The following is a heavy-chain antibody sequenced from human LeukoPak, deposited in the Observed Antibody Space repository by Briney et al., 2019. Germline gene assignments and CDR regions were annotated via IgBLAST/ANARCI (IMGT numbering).Heavy chain of an antibody. CDR3: ARVIGGYGDY. J-gene: IGHJ4*02. D-gene: IGHD5-12*01. CDR1: GFTFSSYS. Sequence: PGGSLRLSCAASGFTFSSYSMNWVRQAPGKGLEWVSSISSSSSYIYYADSVKGRFTISRDNSKNSLYLQMNSLRAEDTAVYYCARVIGGYGDYWGQGTLVTVSS. V-gene: IGHV3-21*01. CDR2: ISSSSSYI.